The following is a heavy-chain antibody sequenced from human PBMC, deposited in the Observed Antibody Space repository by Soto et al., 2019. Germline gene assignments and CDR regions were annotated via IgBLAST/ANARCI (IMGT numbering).Heavy chain of an antibody. D-gene: IGHD3-3*01. J-gene: IGHJ6*02. CDR2: IYHSGST. CDR3: ASRGVVPYYYYGMDV. V-gene: IGHV4-4*02. CDR1: GGSISSSNW. Sequence: SETLSLTCAVSGGSISSSNWWSWVRQPPGKGLEWIGEIYHSGSTNYNPSLKSRVTISVDKSKNQFSLKLSSVTAADTAVYYCASRGVVPYYYYGMDVWGQGTTVTVSS.